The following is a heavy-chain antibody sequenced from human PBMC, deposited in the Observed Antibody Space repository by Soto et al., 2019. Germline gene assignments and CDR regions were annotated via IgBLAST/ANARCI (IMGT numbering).Heavy chain of an antibody. D-gene: IGHD3-10*01. V-gene: IGHV3-30-3*01. CDR1: GFTFSSYA. CDR2: ISYDGSNK. Sequence: GGSLRLSCAASGFTFSSYAMHWVRQAPGKGLEWVAVISYDGSNKYYADSVKGRFTISRDNSKNTLYLQMNSLRAEDTAVYYCARDGERGSGSPNFDYWGQGTLVTVSS. CDR3: ARDGERGSGSPNFDY. J-gene: IGHJ4*02.